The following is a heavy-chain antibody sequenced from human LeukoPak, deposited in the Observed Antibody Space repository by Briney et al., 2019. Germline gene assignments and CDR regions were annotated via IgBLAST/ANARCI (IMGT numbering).Heavy chain of an antibody. CDR2: INPNSGGT. CDR3: ARHPSDYGDYSYYFDY. CDR1: GYTFTGYY. J-gene: IGHJ4*02. V-gene: IGHV1-2*02. Sequence: ASVKVSCKASGYTFTGYYMHWVRQAPGQGLEWMGWINPNSGGTNYAQKFQGRVTMTRDTSISTAYMELSRLRSDDAAVYYCARHPSDYGDYSYYFDYWGQGTLVTVSS. D-gene: IGHD4-17*01.